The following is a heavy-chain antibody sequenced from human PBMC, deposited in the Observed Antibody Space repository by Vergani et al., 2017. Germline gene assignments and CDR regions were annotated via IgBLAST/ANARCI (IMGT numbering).Heavy chain of an antibody. CDR2: IYHSGST. Sequence: VQLQESGPGLVKPSESLSLTCTVSGGSISSYYWSWIRQPPGKGLEWIGYIYHSGSTNYNLSLKSRVTISVDTSKKQFSLKLSSVTAADTAVYYCARGRWDAFDIWGQGTMVTVSS. J-gene: IGHJ3*02. D-gene: IGHD4-23*01. V-gene: IGHV4-59*01. CDR1: GGSISSYY. CDR3: ARGRWDAFDI.